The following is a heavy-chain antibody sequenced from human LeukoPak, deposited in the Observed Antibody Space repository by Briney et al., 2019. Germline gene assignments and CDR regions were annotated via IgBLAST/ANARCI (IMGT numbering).Heavy chain of an antibody. Sequence: SWIRQPPGKGLEYIGYIYYGGTYYNPSLKSRVTISVDTSKNQFSLKLSSVTAADTAVYYCARGTWSSSIDYWGQGTLVIVSS. CDR3: ARGTWSSSIDY. J-gene: IGHJ4*02. CDR2: IYYGGT. D-gene: IGHD6-6*01. V-gene: IGHV4-30-4*08.